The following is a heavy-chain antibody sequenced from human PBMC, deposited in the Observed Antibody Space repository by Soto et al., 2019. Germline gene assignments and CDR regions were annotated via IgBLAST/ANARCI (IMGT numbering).Heavy chain of an antibody. CDR2: INPSGGST. D-gene: IGHD2-2*01. Sequence: GASVKVSCKASGYTFTSYYMHWVRQAPGQGLEWMGIINPSGGSTSYAQKFQGRVTMTRDTSTSTVYMELSSLRSEDTAVYYCARAPGVSAAVASPIDPWGQGTLVTVSS. CDR3: ARAPGVSAAVASPIDP. J-gene: IGHJ5*02. V-gene: IGHV1-46*03. CDR1: GYTFTSYY.